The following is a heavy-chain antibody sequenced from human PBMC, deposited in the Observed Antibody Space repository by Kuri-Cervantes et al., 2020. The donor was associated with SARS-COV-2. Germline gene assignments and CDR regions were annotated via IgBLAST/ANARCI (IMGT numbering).Heavy chain of an antibody. CDR2: ISAYNGNT. Sequence: AAVKVSCKASGYTFTSYDISWVRQAPGQGLEWMGWISAYNGNTNYAQKLQGRVTMTTDTSTSTAYMELRSLRSDDTAVYYCARRIAAAGYYYYYGMDVWGQGTTVTVSS. CDR3: ARRIAAAGYYYYYGMDV. CDR1: GYTFTSYD. D-gene: IGHD6-13*01. V-gene: IGHV1-18*04. J-gene: IGHJ6*02.